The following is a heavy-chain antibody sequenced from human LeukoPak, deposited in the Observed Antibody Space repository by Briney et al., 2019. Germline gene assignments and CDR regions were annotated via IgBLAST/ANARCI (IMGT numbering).Heavy chain of an antibody. J-gene: IGHJ4*02. CDR2: IDPSDSYT. CDR1: GYSFTSYW. V-gene: IGHV5-10-1*01. Sequence: GESLQISCQGSGYSFTSYWISWVRQMPGKGLEWMGRIDPSDSYTNYSPSFQGHVTISADKSISTAYLQWSSLKASDTAMYYCARLPYYYDSSDPSDYWGQGTLVTVSS. CDR3: ARLPYYYDSSDPSDY. D-gene: IGHD3-22*01.